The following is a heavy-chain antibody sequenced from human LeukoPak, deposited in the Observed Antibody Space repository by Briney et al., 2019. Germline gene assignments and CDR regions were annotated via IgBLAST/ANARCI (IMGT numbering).Heavy chain of an antibody. V-gene: IGHV3-11*04. Sequence: GGSLRLSCADSGFTFSDYYMSWIRQAPGKGLEWVSYISSSGSTIYYADSVKGRFTISRDNAKNSLYLQMNSLRAEDTAVYYCARDVWGAAAGPWILDVWGKGTTVTVSS. D-gene: IGHD6-13*01. CDR2: ISSSGSTI. CDR3: ARDVWGAAAGPWILDV. J-gene: IGHJ6*04. CDR1: GFTFSDYY.